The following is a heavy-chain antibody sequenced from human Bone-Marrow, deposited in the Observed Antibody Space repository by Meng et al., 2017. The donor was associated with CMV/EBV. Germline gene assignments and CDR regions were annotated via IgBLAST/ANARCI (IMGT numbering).Heavy chain of an antibody. V-gene: IGHV1-69*10. CDR1: GYTLTELS. D-gene: IGHD6-6*01. Sequence: SVKVSCKVSGYTLTELSMHWVRQAPGKGLEWMGGIIPILGIANYAQKFQGRVTITADKSTSTAYMELSSLRSEDTAVYYCARGVAARPRFDYWGQGTLVTVSS. CDR2: IIPILGIA. J-gene: IGHJ4*02. CDR3: ARGVAARPRFDY.